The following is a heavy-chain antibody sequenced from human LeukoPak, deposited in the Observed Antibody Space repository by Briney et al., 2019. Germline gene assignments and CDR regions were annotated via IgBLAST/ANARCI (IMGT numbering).Heavy chain of an antibody. CDR3: ASTTGTTQDAFDI. V-gene: IGHV4-34*01. D-gene: IGHD1-1*01. CDR2: INHSGST. Sequence: SETLSLTCAVYGGSFSGYYWSWNRQPPGKGLEWIGEINHSGSTNYNPSLKSRVTISVDTSKNQFSLKLSSVTAADTAVYYCASTTGTTQDAFDIWGQGTMVTVSS. J-gene: IGHJ3*02. CDR1: GGSFSGYY.